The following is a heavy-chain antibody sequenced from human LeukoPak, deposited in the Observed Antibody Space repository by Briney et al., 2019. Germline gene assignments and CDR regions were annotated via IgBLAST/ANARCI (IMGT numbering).Heavy chain of an antibody. Sequence: GGSLRLSCAASGFTFSSYSMNWVRQAPGKGLEWVSYISSSSSTIYYADSAKGRFTISRDNAKNSLYLQMNSLRAEDTAVYYCARDLRIVDADYWGQGTLVTVSS. V-gene: IGHV3-48*01. CDR1: GFTFSSYS. CDR2: ISSSSSTI. D-gene: IGHD2-15*01. J-gene: IGHJ4*02. CDR3: ARDLRIVDADY.